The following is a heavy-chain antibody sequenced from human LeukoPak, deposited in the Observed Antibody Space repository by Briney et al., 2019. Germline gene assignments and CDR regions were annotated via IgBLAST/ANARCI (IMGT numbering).Heavy chain of an antibody. Sequence: HVASVKVSCKASGYTFTGYYIHWVRQAPGQGLEWMGWINPDSGVTNYAQKFQGRVTMTRDTSISTAYMELSRLRSDDTAVYHCARGFDWLEYYFDYWGQGTLVTVSS. D-gene: IGHD3-9*01. V-gene: IGHV1-2*02. J-gene: IGHJ4*02. CDR3: ARGFDWLEYYFDY. CDR2: INPDSGVT. CDR1: GYTFTGYY.